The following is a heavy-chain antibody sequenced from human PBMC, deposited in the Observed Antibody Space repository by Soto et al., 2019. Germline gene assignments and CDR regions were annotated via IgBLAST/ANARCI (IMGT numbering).Heavy chain of an antibody. CDR1: GFSFTTAGVA. V-gene: IGHV2-5*01. D-gene: IGHD5-12*01. CDR3: AHSDGRYEIIYFDF. J-gene: IGHJ4*02. Sequence: AGPTLVNPTQTLTLTCTFSGFSFTTAGVAVGWIRQTPGGALEWLTLIYYNDDRRFSPSLKTRLTINGDTSKNQVVLSLTNVDPGDTATYLCAHSDGRYEIIYFDFWGQGIPVTVSS. CDR2: IYYNDDR.